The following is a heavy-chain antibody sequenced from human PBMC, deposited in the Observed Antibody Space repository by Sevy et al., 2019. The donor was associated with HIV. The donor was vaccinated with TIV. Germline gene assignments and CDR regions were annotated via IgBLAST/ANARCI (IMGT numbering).Heavy chain of an antibody. CDR1: GFTFSSYG. J-gene: IGHJ5*02. V-gene: IGHV3-30*02. CDR2: IGYDGSNN. D-gene: IGHD6-19*01. CDR3: ATLGIAVAGAFP. Sequence: GGSLRLSCAASGFTFSSYGMHWVRQAPGKGLEWVAFIGYDGSNNYYADSVEGRFTISRDNSKNRLYLQMNSLRAEDTAVYYCATLGIAVAGAFPWGQGTLVTVSS.